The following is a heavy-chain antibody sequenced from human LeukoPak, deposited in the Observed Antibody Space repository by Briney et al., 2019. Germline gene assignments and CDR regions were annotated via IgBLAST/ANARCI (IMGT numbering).Heavy chain of an antibody. CDR1: GFTFSSYS. CDR3: ARVETSITIFGVVKNPDY. J-gene: IGHJ4*02. Sequence: GGSLRLSCAASGFTFSSYSMNWVRQAPGKGLEWVSYISSSSSTIYYADSVKGRFTISRDNAKNSLYLQMNSLRAEDTAVYYCARVETSITIFGVVKNPDYWGQGTLVTVSS. CDR2: ISSSSSTI. D-gene: IGHD3-3*01. V-gene: IGHV3-48*01.